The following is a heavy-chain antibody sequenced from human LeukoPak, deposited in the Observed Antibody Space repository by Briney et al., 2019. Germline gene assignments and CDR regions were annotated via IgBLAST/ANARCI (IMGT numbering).Heavy chain of an antibody. CDR1: GYTFTGYF. CDR3: ARQGSNSSGWYPVDD. Sequence: ASVKVSFKASGYTFTGYFIHWVRQAPGQGLEWMGWINPNSGGTNYAQEFQGRVTMTRDTSISTAYLELSSLTSDDTAVYFCARQGSNSSGWYPVDDWGQGTLVTVSS. D-gene: IGHD6-19*01. V-gene: IGHV1-2*02. CDR2: INPNSGGT. J-gene: IGHJ4*02.